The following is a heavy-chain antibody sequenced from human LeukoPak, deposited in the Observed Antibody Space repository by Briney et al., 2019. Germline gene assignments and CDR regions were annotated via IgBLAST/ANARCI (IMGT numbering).Heavy chain of an antibody. CDR2: IYYGGST. V-gene: IGHV4-59*01. J-gene: IGHJ6*03. CDR1: NGSMISYY. CDR3: AREGAGSYGFRYIDV. Sequence: SETLSLTCTVSNGSMISYYWSWLRQPPGKGLEWMGYIYYGGSTNYNPSLKSRVTILVDTSKNQFSLKLSSVTAADTAVYYCAREGAGSYGFRYIDVWGKGATVTVSS. D-gene: IGHD5-18*01.